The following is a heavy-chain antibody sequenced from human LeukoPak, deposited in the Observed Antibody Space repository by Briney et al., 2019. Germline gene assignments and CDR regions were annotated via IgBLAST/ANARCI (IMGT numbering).Heavy chain of an antibody. D-gene: IGHD3-22*01. CDR2: INPNSGGT. CDR1: GYTFTGYY. V-gene: IGHV1-2*02. CDR3: ARDLYGSSGYCDY. Sequence: GASVKVSCKASGYTFTGYYMHWVRQAPGQGLEWMGWINPNSGGTNYAQKFQGRVTMTRDTSISTAYMELSRLRSDDTAVYYCARDLYGSSGYCDYWGQGTLVTVSS. J-gene: IGHJ4*02.